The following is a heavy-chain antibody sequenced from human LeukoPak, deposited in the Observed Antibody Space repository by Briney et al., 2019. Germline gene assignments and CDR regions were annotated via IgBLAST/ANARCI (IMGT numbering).Heavy chain of an antibody. V-gene: IGHV4-59*01. D-gene: IGHD2-2*02. CDR3: AVAIPYTSYFDY. Sequence: SETLSLTCTVSGGSISSYYWSWIRQPPGKGLEWIGYIYYSGSTNYNPSLKSRVTISVDTSKNQFSLKLSSVTAADTAVYYCAVAIPYTSYFDYWGQGTLVTVSS. J-gene: IGHJ4*02. CDR2: IYYSGST. CDR1: GGSISSYY.